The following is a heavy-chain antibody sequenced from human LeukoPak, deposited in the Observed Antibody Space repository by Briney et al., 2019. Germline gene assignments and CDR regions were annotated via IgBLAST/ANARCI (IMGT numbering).Heavy chain of an antibody. CDR2: IYHSGST. CDR1: GYSISSGYY. CDR3: ARSYNYYDSSGYYSYYYYYMDV. D-gene: IGHD3-22*01. V-gene: IGHV4-38-2*02. J-gene: IGHJ6*03. Sequence: SETLSLTCTVSGYSISSGYYGGWIRQPPGKGLEWIGSIYHSGSTYYNPSLKSRVTMSVDTSKNQFSLKLSSVTAADTAVYYCARSYNYYDSSGYYSYYYYYMDVWGKGTTVTISS.